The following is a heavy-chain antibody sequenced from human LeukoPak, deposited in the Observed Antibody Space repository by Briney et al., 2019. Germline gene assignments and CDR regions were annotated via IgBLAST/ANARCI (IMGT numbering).Heavy chain of an antibody. J-gene: IGHJ5*02. Sequence: GGSLRLSCTASGFTFGDYAMSWFRQAPGKGLEWVGFIRSKAYGGTTEYAASVKGRFTISRDDSKSIAYLQMNSLKTEDTAVYYCTRLLLWFGEPSPGWFDPWGQGTLVTVSS. CDR3: TRLLLWFGEPSPGWFDP. CDR1: GFTFGDYA. V-gene: IGHV3-49*03. D-gene: IGHD3-10*01. CDR2: IRSKAYGGTT.